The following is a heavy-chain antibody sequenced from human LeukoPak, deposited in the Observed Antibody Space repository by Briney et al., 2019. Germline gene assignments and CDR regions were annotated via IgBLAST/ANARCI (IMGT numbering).Heavy chain of an antibody. CDR3: AREYYYDSSGYRNLGAFDI. J-gene: IGHJ3*02. Sequence: NPSETLSLTCAVYGGSFSGYYWRWIRQPLGKGLEWIGEINHSGSTKYNPSLKSRVTISVDTSKNQFSLELSSVTAADTAVYYCAREYYYDSSGYRNLGAFDIWGQGTMVTVSS. CDR2: INHSGST. V-gene: IGHV4-34*01. D-gene: IGHD3-22*01. CDR1: GGSFSGYY.